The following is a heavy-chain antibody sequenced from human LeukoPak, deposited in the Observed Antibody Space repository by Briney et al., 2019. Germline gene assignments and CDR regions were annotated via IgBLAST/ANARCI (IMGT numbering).Heavy chain of an antibody. CDR2: MSASGGST. Sequence: GGSLRLSCAASGFTVSSNYMSWVRQAPGKGLEWLSAMSASGGSTYYADSVKGRFTISRDNSKNTLHLQMNSLRAEDTALYYCAKMGNYYGSGSSPNFDYWGQGALVTVSS. V-gene: IGHV3-23*01. J-gene: IGHJ4*02. CDR3: AKMGNYYGSGSSPNFDY. CDR1: GFTVSSNY. D-gene: IGHD3-10*01.